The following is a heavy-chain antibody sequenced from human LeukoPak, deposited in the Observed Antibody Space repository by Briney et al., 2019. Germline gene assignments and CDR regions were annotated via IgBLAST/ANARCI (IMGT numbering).Heavy chain of an antibody. D-gene: IGHD4-17*01. CDR2: IFKSGNT. Sequence: PSQTLSLTCTVSCDIISSRHYYWNWIRQPPGKGLEWIGYIFKSGNTYYNPSLKSRVSISIDTSKNQFSLKLSSVAAADTAVYYYARVTAVTSVDYWGQGTLVTVSS. CDR3: ARVTAVTSVDY. CDR1: CDIISSRHYY. V-gene: IGHV4-30-4*01. J-gene: IGHJ4*02.